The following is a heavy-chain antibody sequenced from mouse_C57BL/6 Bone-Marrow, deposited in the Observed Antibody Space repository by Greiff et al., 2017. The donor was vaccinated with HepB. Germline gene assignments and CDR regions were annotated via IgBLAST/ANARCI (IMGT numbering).Heavy chain of an antibody. D-gene: IGHD2-3*01. CDR1: GFTFSDFY. V-gene: IGHV7-1*01. CDR3: ARDADGYYLYWYFDV. J-gene: IGHJ1*03. Sequence: EVMLVESGGGLVQSGRSLRLSCATSGFTFSDFYMEWVRQAPGKGLEWIAASRNKANDNTTEYSESVKGRFIVSRATSQSILYLQMNALRAEDTAIYYCARDADGYYLYWYFDVWGTGTTVTVSS. CDR2: SRNKANDNTT.